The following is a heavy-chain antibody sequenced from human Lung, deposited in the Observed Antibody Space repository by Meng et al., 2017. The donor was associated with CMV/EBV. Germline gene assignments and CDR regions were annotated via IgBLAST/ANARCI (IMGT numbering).Heavy chain of an antibody. CDR1: FTCSSYG. CDR2: ISFDGRNK. V-gene: IGHV3-30*18. Sequence: FTCSSYGVHWVRQAPGEGLEWVAVISFDGRNKYYADSVKGRFTISRDNSKNTLYLQMNSLSAEDTAVYYCAKAREEDYAEYVGCYFDLWGRGTLVTVSS. J-gene: IGHJ2*01. D-gene: IGHD4-17*01. CDR3: AKAREEDYAEYVGCYFDL.